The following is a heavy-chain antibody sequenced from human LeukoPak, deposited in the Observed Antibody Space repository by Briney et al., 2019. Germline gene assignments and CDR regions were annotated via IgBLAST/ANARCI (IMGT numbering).Heavy chain of an antibody. CDR3: ARLSGRDYYFDY. CDR2: MFTTGTI. D-gene: IGHD4/OR15-4a*01. CDR1: GGSVNSGTYF. V-gene: IGHV4-61*02. Sequence: TLSLTCTDSGGSVNSGTYFWSWIRQPAGKGLEWIGRMFTTGTINYNPSLKSRVTISLDTSKNQFSLKLSSVTAADTAVYYCARLSGRDYYFDYWGQGTLVTVSS. J-gene: IGHJ4*02.